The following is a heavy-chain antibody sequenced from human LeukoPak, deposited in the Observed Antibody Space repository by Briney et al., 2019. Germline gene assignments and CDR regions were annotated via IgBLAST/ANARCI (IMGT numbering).Heavy chain of an antibody. CDR2: INHSGST. D-gene: IGHD3-3*01. Sequence: PSETLSLTCAVYGGSFSGYYWSWIRQPPGKGLEWIGEINHSGSTSYNPSLKSRVTISVDTSKNQFSLKLSSVTAADTAVYYCARFHDFYYGMDVWGQGTTVTVSS. CDR3: ARFHDFYYGMDV. J-gene: IGHJ6*02. V-gene: IGHV4-34*01. CDR1: GGSFSGYY.